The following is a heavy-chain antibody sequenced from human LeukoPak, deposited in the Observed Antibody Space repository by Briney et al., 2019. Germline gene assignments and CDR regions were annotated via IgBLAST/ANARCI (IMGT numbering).Heavy chain of an antibody. CDR2: ISYDGSNK. CDR3: AKVEVAGRMGGNFDY. D-gene: IGHD6-19*01. Sequence: PGGSLRLSCAASGFTFSSYGMHWVRQAPGKGLEWVAVISYDGSNKYYADSVKGRFTISRDNSKNTLYLQMNSLRAEDTAVYYCAKVEVAGRMGGNFDYWGQGTLVTVSS. CDR1: GFTFSSYG. V-gene: IGHV3-30*18. J-gene: IGHJ4*02.